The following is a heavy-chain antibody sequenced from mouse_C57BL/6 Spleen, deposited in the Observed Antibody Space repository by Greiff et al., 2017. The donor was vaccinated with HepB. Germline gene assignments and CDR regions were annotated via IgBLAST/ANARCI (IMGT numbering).Heavy chain of an antibody. CDR2: IHPNSGST. CDR3: ARRYYGSSYDAMDY. Sequence: QVQLQQPGAELVEPGASVKLSCKASGYTFTSYWMHWVKQRPGQGLEWIGMIHPNSGSTNYNEKFKSKATLTVDKSSSTAYMQLSSLTSEDSAVYYCARRYYGSSYDAMDYWGQGTSVTVSS. J-gene: IGHJ4*01. CDR1: GYTFTSYW. V-gene: IGHV1-64*01. D-gene: IGHD1-1*01.